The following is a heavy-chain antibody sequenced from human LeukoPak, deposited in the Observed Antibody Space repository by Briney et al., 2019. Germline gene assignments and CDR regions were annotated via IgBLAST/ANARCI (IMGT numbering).Heavy chain of an antibody. CDR2: MNPNSGNT. V-gene: IGHV1-8*01. CDR3: ARGRRLTGYYDFDY. Sequence: ASVKVSCTASGYTFTSYDINWVRQATGQGLEWMGWMNPNSGNTGYAQRFQGRVTMTRNTSISTAYMELSSLTSEDTAVYYCARGRRLTGYYDFDYWGQGTLVTVSS. CDR1: GYTFTSYD. J-gene: IGHJ4*02. D-gene: IGHD3-9*01.